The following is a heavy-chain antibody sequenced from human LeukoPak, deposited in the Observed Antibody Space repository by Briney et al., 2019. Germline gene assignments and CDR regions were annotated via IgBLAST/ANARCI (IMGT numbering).Heavy chain of an antibody. D-gene: IGHD6-19*01. V-gene: IGHV3-23*01. Sequence: GGSLRLSCAASGFTFSSYAMSWVRQAPGKGLEWVSTISHSGSRTYYTDSVQGQFTCSRYNSKKTVHLQMNSLRGEGNAVYYGTKYHGFYSRGWHPLFDHWGQGTLVTVTP. CDR3: TKYHGFYSRGWHPLFDH. CDR1: GFTFSSYA. CDR2: ISHSGSRT. J-gene: IGHJ4*02.